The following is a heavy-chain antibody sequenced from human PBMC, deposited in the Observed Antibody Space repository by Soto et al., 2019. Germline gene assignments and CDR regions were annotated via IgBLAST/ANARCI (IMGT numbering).Heavy chain of an antibody. Sequence: ASVKVSCKASGYTFTSYAMHWVRQAPGQRLEWMGWINAGNGNTKYSQKFQGRVTITRDTSASTAYTELSSLRSEDTAVYYCARDSRLKVTMVRGGYYYYMDVWGKGTTVTVSS. J-gene: IGHJ6*03. D-gene: IGHD3-10*01. CDR3: ARDSRLKVTMVRGGYYYYMDV. CDR2: INAGNGNT. V-gene: IGHV1-3*01. CDR1: GYTFTSYA.